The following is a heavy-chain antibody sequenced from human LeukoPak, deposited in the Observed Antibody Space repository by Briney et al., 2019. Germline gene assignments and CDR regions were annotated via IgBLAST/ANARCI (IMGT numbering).Heavy chain of an antibody. V-gene: IGHV1-2*02. D-gene: IGHD2-2*01. CDR2: INPNSGGT. CDR3: ARRRAAAIYFDY. Sequence: GASVKVSCKASGYTFTGYYMHWVRQAPGQGLEWMGWINPNSGGTNYVQKFQGRVTMTRDTSISTAYMELSRLRSDDTAVYYCARRRAAAIYFDYWGQGTLVTVSS. J-gene: IGHJ4*02. CDR1: GYTFTGYY.